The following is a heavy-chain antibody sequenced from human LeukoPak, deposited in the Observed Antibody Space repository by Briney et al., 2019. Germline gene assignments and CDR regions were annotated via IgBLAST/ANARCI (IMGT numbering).Heavy chain of an antibody. CDR2: IGASGGST. Sequence: GGSLRLSCATSGFTFSSYAMSWVRQAPGKGLEWVSGIGASGGSTYYADSVKGRFTISRDNSKNTLCLQMNSLRTEDTAVYYCAKAEGYDILTGLDYWGQGTLVTVSS. D-gene: IGHD3-9*01. V-gene: IGHV3-23*01. CDR3: AKAEGYDILTGLDY. J-gene: IGHJ4*02. CDR1: GFTFSSYA.